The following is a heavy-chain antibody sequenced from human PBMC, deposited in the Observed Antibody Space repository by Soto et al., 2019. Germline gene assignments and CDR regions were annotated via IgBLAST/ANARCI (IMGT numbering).Heavy chain of an antibody. CDR1: GFTFDVFT. CDR2: INWNGDTT. Sequence: EVHLVDSGGGVVRPGGSLRLSCSASGFTFDVFTMTWVRQVPGKGREWVAIINWNGDTTSYPDSVRGRFTISRDNAKNSLFLQMNTLRAEDTAFYHCARNRDDSTGYYDYWGQGTLVTVSS. CDR3: ARNRDDSTGYYDY. D-gene: IGHD3-22*01. J-gene: IGHJ4*02. V-gene: IGHV3-20*01.